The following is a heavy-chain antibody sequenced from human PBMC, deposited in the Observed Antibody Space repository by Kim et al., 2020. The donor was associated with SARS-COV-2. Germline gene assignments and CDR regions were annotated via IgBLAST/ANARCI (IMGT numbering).Heavy chain of an antibody. J-gene: IGHJ6*02. D-gene: IGHD6-13*01. CDR3: ARSAAASFVYYYYYGMDV. V-gene: IGHV3-11*06. Sequence: KGRFTISRDNAKNTLYLQMIRLRAEDTAVYYCARSAAASFVYYYYYGMDVWGQGTTVTVSS.